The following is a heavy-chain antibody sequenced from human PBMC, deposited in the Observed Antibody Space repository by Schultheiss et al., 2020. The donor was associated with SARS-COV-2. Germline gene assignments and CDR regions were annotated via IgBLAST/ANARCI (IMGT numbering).Heavy chain of an antibody. V-gene: IGHV3-7*01. J-gene: IGHJ4*02. CDR3: ARDIQLSYYDYVWGSYLPPYYFDY. D-gene: IGHD3-16*02. CDR1: GFTFDDYG. CDR2: IKQDGSEK. Sequence: GGSLRLSCAASGFTFDDYGMSWVRQAPGKGLEWVANIKQDGSEKYYVDSVKGRFTISRDNAKNSLYLQMNSLRAEDTAVYYCARDIQLSYYDYVWGSYLPPYYFDYWGQGTLVTVSS.